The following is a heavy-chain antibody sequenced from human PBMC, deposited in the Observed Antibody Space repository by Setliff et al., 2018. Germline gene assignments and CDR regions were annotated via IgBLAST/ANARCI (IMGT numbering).Heavy chain of an antibody. CDR2: FDPEDGET. Sequence: GASVKVSCKVSGYTLTEFSMHWVRQAPGKGLEWMGGFDPEDGETIYAQKFQGRVTMTEDTSTDTAYMELSSLRSEDTAVYYCATQPLQWELLGFDHWGQGTLVAVSS. CDR1: GYTLTEFS. CDR3: ATQPLQWELLGFDH. V-gene: IGHV1-24*01. J-gene: IGHJ4*02. D-gene: IGHD1-26*01.